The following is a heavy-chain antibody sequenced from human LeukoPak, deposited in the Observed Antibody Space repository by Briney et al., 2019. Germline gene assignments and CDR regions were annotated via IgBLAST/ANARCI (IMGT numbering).Heavy chain of an antibody. J-gene: IGHJ4*02. CDR1: GXAFSVSW. D-gene: IGHD2/OR15-2a*01. V-gene: IGHV3-74*03. CDR3: AKDYFGSLEY. CDR2: IKSDGSGT. Sequence: PGGSLRLSCAASGXAFSVSWMHWVRQAPGKGLVWVSVIKSDGSGTAYADSVKGRFTISRDNAKNTVYLQMNSLRDEDTAVYYCAKDYFGSLEYWGQGTLVTVSS.